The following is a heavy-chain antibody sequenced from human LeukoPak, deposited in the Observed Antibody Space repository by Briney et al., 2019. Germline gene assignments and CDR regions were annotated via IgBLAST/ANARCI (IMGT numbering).Heavy chain of an antibody. CDR3: ARDGFPTVDTAMVYYFDY. V-gene: IGHV3-21*01. D-gene: IGHD5-18*01. CDR1: GFTFSSYS. Sequence: GGSLRLSCAASGFTFSSYSMNWVRQAPGKGLERVSSISSSSSYIYYADSVKGRLTISRDNAKNSLYLQMNSLRAEDTAVYYCARDGFPTVDTAMVYYFDYWGQGTLVTVSS. CDR2: ISSSSSYI. J-gene: IGHJ4*02.